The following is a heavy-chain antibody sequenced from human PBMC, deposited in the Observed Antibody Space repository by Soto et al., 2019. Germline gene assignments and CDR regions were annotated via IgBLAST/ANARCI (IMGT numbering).Heavy chain of an antibody. V-gene: IGHV1-69*01. CDR1: GGTFGNHA. CDR3: ARGAGYTYGYVFDY. CDR2: IIPVLGVG. D-gene: IGHD5-18*01. J-gene: IGHJ4*02. Sequence: QVQLVQSGAEVKKPGSSVRVSCKASGGTFGNHAISWVRQAPGQGLEWLGGIIPVLGVGDNAQNFQGRVTITADASTSTAYLELSSLRSEDTALYYCARGAGYTYGYVFDYWGQGTQDTVAS.